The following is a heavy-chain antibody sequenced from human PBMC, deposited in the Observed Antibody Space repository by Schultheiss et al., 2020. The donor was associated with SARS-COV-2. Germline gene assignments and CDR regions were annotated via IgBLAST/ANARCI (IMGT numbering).Heavy chain of an antibody. CDR2: TYYRSKWYY. J-gene: IGHJ4*02. Sequence: SQTLSLTCAISGDSVASNSAAWNWIRQSPSGGLEWLGRTYYRSKWYYEYALSLKSRITINPDTTKNQFSLQLSSVTPDDTAVYYCARADIPNRGFHFWGQGALVTVSS. D-gene: IGHD1-14*01. CDR3: ARADIPNRGFHF. CDR1: GDSVASNSAA. V-gene: IGHV6-1*01.